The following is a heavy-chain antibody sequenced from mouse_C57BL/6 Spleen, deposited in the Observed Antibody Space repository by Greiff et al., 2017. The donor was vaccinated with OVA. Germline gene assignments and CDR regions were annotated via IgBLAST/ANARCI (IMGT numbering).Heavy chain of an antibody. CDR3: ANYDYARSSLFAY. J-gene: IGHJ3*01. CDR2: IDPSDSYT. CDR1: DYTFTSYW. Sequence: QVQLQQPGAELVKPGASVKLSCKASDYTFTSYWMQWVKQRPGQGLEWIGEIDPSDSYTNYNQKFKGKATLTVDTSSSTAYMPLSSLTSEDSAVSYCANYDYARSSLFAYWGQGTLVTVSA. V-gene: IGHV1-50*01. D-gene: IGHD1-1*01.